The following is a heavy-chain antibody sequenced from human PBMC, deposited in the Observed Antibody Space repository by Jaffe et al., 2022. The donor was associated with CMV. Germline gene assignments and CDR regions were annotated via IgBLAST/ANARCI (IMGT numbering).Heavy chain of an antibody. CDR1: GGSISSYY. J-gene: IGHJ6*03. D-gene: IGHD3-22*01. Sequence: QVQLQESGPGLVKPSETLSLTCTVSGGSISSYYWSWIRQPPGKGLEWIGYIYYSGSTNYNPSLKSRVTISVDTSKNQFSLKLSSVTAADTAVYYCARGEDYYDSSYYMDVWGKGTTVTVSS. CDR3: ARGEDYYDSSYYMDV. CDR2: IYYSGST. V-gene: IGHV4-59*08.